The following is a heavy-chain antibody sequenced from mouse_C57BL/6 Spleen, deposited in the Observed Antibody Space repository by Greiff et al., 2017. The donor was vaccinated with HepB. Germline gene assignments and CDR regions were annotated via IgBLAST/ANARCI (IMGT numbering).Heavy chain of an antibody. V-gene: IGHV1-53*01. D-gene: IGHD1-1*01. Sequence: VQLQQSGTELVKPGASVKLSCKASGYTFTSYWMHWVKQRPGQGLEWIGNINPSNGGTNYNEKFKSKATLTVDKSSSTAYMQLSSLTSEDSAVYYCAIFTTNPSYYYAMDYWGQGTSVTVSS. CDR2: INPSNGGT. CDR3: AIFTTNPSYYYAMDY. CDR1: GYTFTSYW. J-gene: IGHJ4*01.